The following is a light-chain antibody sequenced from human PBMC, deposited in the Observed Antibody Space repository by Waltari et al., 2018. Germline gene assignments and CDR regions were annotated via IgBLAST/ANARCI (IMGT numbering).Light chain of an antibody. V-gene: IGKV3-11*01. CDR3: QQRYKWPLT. Sequence: EIVLTQSPATLYLSPGERATLSCRASQSVGTYLAWYQQRPGQPPRLLIYDSSSRATGIPARFSGSGSETNFTLTSSSLEPEDFAVYYCQQRYKWPLTFGGGSKVEI. CDR1: QSVGTY. CDR2: DSS. J-gene: IGKJ4*01.